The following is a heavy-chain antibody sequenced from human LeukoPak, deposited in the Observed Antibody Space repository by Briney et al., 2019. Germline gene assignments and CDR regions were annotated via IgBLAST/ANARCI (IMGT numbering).Heavy chain of an antibody. Sequence: GGSLRLSCAASGFSFSVYWMHWVRQAPGKGPVWVSRIKTDGSITDYADSVKGRFTISRDNAKNTLYLQMNSLRAEDTAVYYCAKLSAMVTRPYYFDYWGQGTLVTVSS. J-gene: IGHJ4*02. CDR3: AKLSAMVTRPYYFDY. CDR1: GFSFSVYW. D-gene: IGHD5-18*01. V-gene: IGHV3-74*01. CDR2: IKTDGSIT.